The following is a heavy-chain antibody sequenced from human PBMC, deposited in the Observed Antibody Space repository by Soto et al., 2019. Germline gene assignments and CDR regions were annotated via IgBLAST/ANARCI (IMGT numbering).Heavy chain of an antibody. J-gene: IGHJ6*03. CDR1: GDSVSSNSAA. CDR3: ARSIAAAGPYYYYYMDV. Sequence: QSQTLSLTCAISGDSVSSNSAAWNWIRQSPSRGLEWLGRTYYRSKWYNDYAVSVKSRITINPDTSKNQFSLQLNSVTPEDTAVYYCARSIAAAGPYYYYYMDVWGKGTTVTVSS. D-gene: IGHD6-13*01. CDR2: TYYRSKWYN. V-gene: IGHV6-1*01.